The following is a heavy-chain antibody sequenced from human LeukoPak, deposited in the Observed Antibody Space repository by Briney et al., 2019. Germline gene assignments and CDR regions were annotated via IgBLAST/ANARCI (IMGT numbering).Heavy chain of an antibody. V-gene: IGHV3-7*01. CDR1: GFTFSDFW. CDR3: ARDLSPLYYYGSGTHCNDAFDI. J-gene: IGHJ3*02. CDR2: INKDGSDK. D-gene: IGHD3-10*01. Sequence: GGSLRLSCAASGFTFSDFWVEWFRQAPGKGLEWVANINKDGSDKYYMDSVTGRFSISRDNAKNSLSLQMNSLRVDDTAVYYCARDLSPLYYYGSGTHCNDAFDIWGQGTMVTVSS.